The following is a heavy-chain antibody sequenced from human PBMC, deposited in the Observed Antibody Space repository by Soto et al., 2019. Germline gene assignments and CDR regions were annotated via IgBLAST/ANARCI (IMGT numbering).Heavy chain of an antibody. J-gene: IGHJ6*02. CDR2: IIPILGIA. V-gene: IGHV1-69*02. CDR3: ARSPYYYGSGSPVGMDV. D-gene: IGHD3-10*01. CDR1: GGTFSSYT. Sequence: QVQLVQSGAEVKKPGSSVKVSCKASGGTFSSYTISWVRQAPGQGLEWMGRIIPILGIANYAQKFQGRVTINADKSTSTAYMELSSLRSEDTAVYYCARSPYYYGSGSPVGMDVWGQGTTVTVSS.